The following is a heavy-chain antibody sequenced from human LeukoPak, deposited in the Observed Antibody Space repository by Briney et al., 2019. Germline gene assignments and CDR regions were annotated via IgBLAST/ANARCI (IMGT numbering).Heavy chain of an antibody. J-gene: IGHJ4*02. CDR2: IIPILGIA. D-gene: IGHD2-15*01. CDR1: GGTFSSYA. V-gene: IGHV1-69*04. CDR3: ARGVRSAAPFDY. Sequence: ASVKVSCKASGGTFSSYAISWVRQAPGQGLEWVGRIIPILGIANYAQKFQGRVTITADKSTSTAYMELSSLRSEDTAVYYCARGVRSAAPFDYWGQGTLVTVSS.